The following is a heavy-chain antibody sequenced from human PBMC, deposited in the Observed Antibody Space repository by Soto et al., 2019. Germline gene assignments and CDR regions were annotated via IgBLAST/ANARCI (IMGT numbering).Heavy chain of an antibody. CDR3: ARYDYYGTPTY. CDR1: GFTFSSYG. V-gene: IGHV3-33*01. D-gene: IGHD5-12*01. CDR2: IWYDGSNK. Sequence: GGSLRLSCAASGFTFSSYGMHWVRQAPGKGLEWVAVIWYDGSNKYYADSVKGRFTISRDNSKNTLYLQMNSLRAEDTAVYYCARYDYYGTPTYWGQGTLVTVSS. J-gene: IGHJ4*02.